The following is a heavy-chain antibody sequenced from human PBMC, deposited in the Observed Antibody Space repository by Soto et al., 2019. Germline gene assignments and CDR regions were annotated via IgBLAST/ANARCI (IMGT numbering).Heavy chain of an antibody. CDR2: TWSGGRGE. D-gene: IGHD3-22*01. J-gene: IGHJ4*02. Sequence: QVQLVESGGGVVQPGTSLRLSCAASGFAFSYHGIHWVRQAPGKGLEWVAVTWSGGRGEYYADSVRGRFTISRDNSKTTVYLQMNSLRVVDTAVYYCAKDDDTSSHYSLLDFRGQGTLVTVSS. V-gene: IGHV3-33*06. CDR1: GFAFSYHG. CDR3: AKDDDTSSHYSLLDF.